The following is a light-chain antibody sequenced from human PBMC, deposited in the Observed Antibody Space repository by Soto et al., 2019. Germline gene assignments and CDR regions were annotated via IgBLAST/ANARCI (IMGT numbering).Light chain of an antibody. V-gene: IGKV3-20*01. Sequence: EIVLTQSPGALSLSPGTRATLSCRASQSVRNNYLAWYQQKPGQAPRLLIYGASSRATGIPDRFSGSGSGTDFTLTIGRLEPEDFAVYYCQHYGTSQGTFGQGTRLEIK. CDR3: QHYGTSQGT. CDR1: QSVRNNY. J-gene: IGKJ5*01. CDR2: GAS.